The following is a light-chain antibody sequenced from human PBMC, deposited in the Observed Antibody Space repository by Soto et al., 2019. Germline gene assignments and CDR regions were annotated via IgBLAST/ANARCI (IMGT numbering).Light chain of an antibody. CDR2: GAS. J-gene: IGKJ2*01. V-gene: IGKV3-15*01. Sequence: EIVMSQSPATLSVSPGERATLSCRASQSVRNNLAWYQQRPGQAPRLLMYGASTRPSGIPARFTGGGSGTDFTLTITSLQSEDFAVYYCQQYDSYMYAFGQGTKVEIK. CDR3: QQYDSYMYA. CDR1: QSVRNN.